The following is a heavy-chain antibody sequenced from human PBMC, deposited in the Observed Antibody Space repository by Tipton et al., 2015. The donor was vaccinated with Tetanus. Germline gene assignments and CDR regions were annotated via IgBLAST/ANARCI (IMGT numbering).Heavy chain of an antibody. V-gene: IGHV3-7*01. D-gene: IGHD3-16*02. J-gene: IGHJ4*02. Sequence: AVSGFTFSTYWMTWVRQAPGKGLEWVANIKGDGSEKYYVDSVKGRCTISRDNAKNSLYLQMSSLGAEDTAMYYCARDTYDYVWGSYRFNPIDYWGQGTLVTVSS. CDR1: GFTFSTYW. CDR2: IKGDGSEK. CDR3: ARDTYDYVWGSYRFNPIDY.